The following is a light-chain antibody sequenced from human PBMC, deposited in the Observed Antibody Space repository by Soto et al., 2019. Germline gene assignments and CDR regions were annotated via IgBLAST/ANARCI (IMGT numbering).Light chain of an antibody. CDR2: GAS. J-gene: IGKJ2*01. CDR1: QSVSSSY. V-gene: IGKV3-20*01. Sequence: EIVLTQSPGTLSLSPGERATLSCRASQSVSSSYLVWYQQKPGQAPRLLIYGASSRATGIPDRFSGSGSGTDFTLTISRLEPEDLAVYCCQQYGSSLYTFGQGTKLEIK. CDR3: QQYGSSLYT.